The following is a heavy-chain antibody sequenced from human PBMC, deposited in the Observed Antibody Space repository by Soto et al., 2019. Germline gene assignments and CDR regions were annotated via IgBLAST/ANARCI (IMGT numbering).Heavy chain of an antibody. Sequence: SETLSLTCTVSGGSISSYYWSWIRQPPGKGLEWIGYIYYSGSTNYNPSLKSRVTISVDTSKNQFSLKLSSVTAADTAVYYCARGYCSSTSCYWRSYYYYYMDVWGKGTTVTVSS. CDR1: GGSISSYY. CDR2: IYYSGST. J-gene: IGHJ6*03. CDR3: ARGYCSSTSCYWRSYYYYYMDV. D-gene: IGHD2-2*01. V-gene: IGHV4-59*01.